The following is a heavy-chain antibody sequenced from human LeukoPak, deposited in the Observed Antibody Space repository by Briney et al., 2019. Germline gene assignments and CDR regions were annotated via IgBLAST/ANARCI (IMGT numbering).Heavy chain of an antibody. CDR1: GFIFSNYA. CDR3: AKEGGRSRPFDY. CDR2: TSYDGSSK. D-gene: IGHD6-13*01. Sequence: GGSLRLSCAASGFIFSNYALHWVRQAPGKGLEWVAVTSYDGSSKYYVDSVKGRFTISRDNSKKTLYLQMNSLRAEDTAVYYCAKEGGRSRPFDYWGQGTLVTVSS. V-gene: IGHV3-30-3*01. J-gene: IGHJ4*02.